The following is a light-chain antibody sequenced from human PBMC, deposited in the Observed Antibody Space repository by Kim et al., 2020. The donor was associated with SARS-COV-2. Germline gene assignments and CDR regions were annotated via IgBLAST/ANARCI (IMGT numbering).Light chain of an antibody. CDR3: QVWDSSSDHVV. V-gene: IGLV3-21*04. CDR1: NIGSKR. J-gene: IGLJ2*01. Sequence: PGRTARITWGGNNIGSKRVHWYQQKPGQAPVLVIYYDSDRPSGIPERFSGSNSGNTATLTISRVEAGDEADYYCQVWDSSSDHVVFGGGTQLTVL. CDR2: YDS.